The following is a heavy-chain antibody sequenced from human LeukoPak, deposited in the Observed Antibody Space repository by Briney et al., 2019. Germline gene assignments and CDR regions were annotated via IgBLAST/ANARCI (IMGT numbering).Heavy chain of an antibody. CDR2: ISAYNGNT. CDR3: ARVSTVTLLDV. D-gene: IGHD4-17*01. J-gene: IGHJ6*04. CDR1: GYTFSTYG. Sequence: ASVKVSCKASGYTFSTYGISWVRQAPGQGVEWMGWISAYNGNTNYAQKLQGRVTMTTDTSTSTAYMELRSLRSDDTAVYYCARVSTVTLLDVWGKGTTVTVSS. V-gene: IGHV1-18*01.